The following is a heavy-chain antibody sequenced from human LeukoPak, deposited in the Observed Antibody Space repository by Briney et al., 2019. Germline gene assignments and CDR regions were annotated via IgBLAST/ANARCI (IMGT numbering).Heavy chain of an antibody. V-gene: IGHV3-15*01. CDR2: IRSKADGGTT. CDR3: TKSVDCSRTSCDS. D-gene: IGHD2-2*01. Sequence: GGSLRLSCAASGFTFSNAWMSWVRQAPGKGLEWVGRIRSKADGGTTDYAAPVKGRFTISRDDSRNTLYLQMTSLKTEDTAVYYCTKSVDCSRTSCDSWGQGTLVTVPS. J-gene: IGHJ5*01. CDR1: GFTFSNAW.